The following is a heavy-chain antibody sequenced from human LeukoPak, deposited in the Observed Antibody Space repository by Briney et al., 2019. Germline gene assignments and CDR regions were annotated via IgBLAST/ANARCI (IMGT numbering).Heavy chain of an antibody. J-gene: IGHJ4*02. V-gene: IGHV4-39*07. CDR2: IYYSGST. CDR3: ARAGITMIVTEFDY. D-gene: IGHD3-22*01. CDR1: GDSISSGDYY. Sequence: SETLSLTCTVSGDSISSGDYYWGWIRQPPGKGLEWIGSIYYSGSTYYNPSLKSRVTISVDTSKNQFSLKLSSVTAADTAVYHCARAGITMIVTEFDYWGQGTLVTVSS.